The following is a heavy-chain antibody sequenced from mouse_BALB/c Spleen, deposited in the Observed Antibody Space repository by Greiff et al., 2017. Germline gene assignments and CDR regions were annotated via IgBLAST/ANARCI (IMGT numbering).Heavy chain of an antibody. CDR3: ATGIAY. J-gene: IGHJ3*01. CDR1: GYSITSGYY. D-gene: IGHD4-1*01. CDR2: ISYDGSN. Sequence: VQLKESGPGLVKPSQSLSLTCSVTGYSITSGYYWNWIRQFPGNKLEWMGYISYDGSNNYNPSLKNRISITRDTSKNQFFLKLNSVTTEDTATYYCATGIAYWGQGTLVTVSA. V-gene: IGHV3-6*02.